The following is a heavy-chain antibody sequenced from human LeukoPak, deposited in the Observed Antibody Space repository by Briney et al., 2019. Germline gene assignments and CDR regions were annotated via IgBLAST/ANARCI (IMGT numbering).Heavy chain of an antibody. CDR3: ARAHQYCSSTSCYAGFDY. J-gene: IGHJ4*02. V-gene: IGHV3-30*04. D-gene: IGHD2-2*01. CDR2: ISYDGSNK. Sequence: GRSLRLSCVASGFTFSSYAMHWVRQAPGKGLEWVAVISYDGSNKHYADSVKGRFTISRDNSKNTLYLQMNSLRAEDTAVYYCARAHQYCSSTSCYAGFDYWGQGTLVTVSS. CDR1: GFTFSSYA.